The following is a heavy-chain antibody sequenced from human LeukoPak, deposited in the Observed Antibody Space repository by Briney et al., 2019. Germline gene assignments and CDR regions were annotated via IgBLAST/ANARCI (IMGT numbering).Heavy chain of an antibody. Sequence: PGGSLRLSCAASGFTFSSYSMNWVRQAPGKGLEWVSYISSSSSTIYYADSVKGRFTISRDNAKNSLYLQMNSLRAEDTAVYYCARASIAARPALWGQGTLVTVSS. V-gene: IGHV3-48*01. J-gene: IGHJ4*02. CDR2: ISSSSSTI. CDR3: ARASIAARPAL. CDR1: GFTFSSYS. D-gene: IGHD6-6*01.